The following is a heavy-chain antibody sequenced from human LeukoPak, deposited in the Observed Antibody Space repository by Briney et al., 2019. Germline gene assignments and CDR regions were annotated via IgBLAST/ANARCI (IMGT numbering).Heavy chain of an antibody. CDR3: AKVGPSSSSDY. CDR2: ISCDGSNK. Sequence: QTGGSLRLSCAASGFTFSSYGMHWVRQAPGKGLEWVAVISCDGSNKYYADSVKGRFTISRDNSKNTLYLQMNSLRAEDTAVYYCAKVGPSSSSDYWGQGTLVTVSS. CDR1: GFTFSSYG. J-gene: IGHJ4*02. V-gene: IGHV3-30*18. D-gene: IGHD6-6*01.